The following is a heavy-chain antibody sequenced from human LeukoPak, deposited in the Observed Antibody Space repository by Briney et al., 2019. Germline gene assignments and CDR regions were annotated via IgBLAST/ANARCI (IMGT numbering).Heavy chain of an antibody. Sequence: GASVKVSCKASGYTFTGYYMHWVRQAPGQGLEWMGWINPNSGGTNYAQKFQGRVTMTRDTSISTAYMELSSLRSEDTAVYYCARGHRLRFLEWLRKQSFTNLDYWGQGTLVTVSS. CDR1: GYTFTGYY. V-gene: IGHV1-2*02. CDR3: ARGHRLRFLEWLRKQSFTNLDY. D-gene: IGHD3-3*01. J-gene: IGHJ4*02. CDR2: INPNSGGT.